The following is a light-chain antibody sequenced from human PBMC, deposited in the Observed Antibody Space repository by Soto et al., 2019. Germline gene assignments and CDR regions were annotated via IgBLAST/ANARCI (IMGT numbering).Light chain of an antibody. CDR3: SSYAGSNMGV. CDR1: SSDIGGYNY. V-gene: IGLV2-8*01. CDR2: EVN. J-gene: IGLJ2*01. Sequence: QSVLTQPPSASGSPGQSVAISCTGTSSDIGGYNYVSWYQIHPGKAPKLMIYEVNKRPSGVPDRFSGSKSGNTASLIVSGLLAEDEADYYCSSYAGSNMGVFGGGTKLTVL.